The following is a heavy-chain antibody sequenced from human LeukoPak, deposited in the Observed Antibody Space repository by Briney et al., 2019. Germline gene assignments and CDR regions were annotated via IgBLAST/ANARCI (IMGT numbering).Heavy chain of an antibody. CDR2: IILILGIA. V-gene: IGHV1-69*04. CDR3: ASLGGSYPDAFDI. D-gene: IGHD1-26*01. Sequence: SVKVSCKASGGTFSSYAISWVRQAPGQGLEWMGRIILILGIANYAQKFQGRVTITADKSTSTAYMELSSLRSVDTAVYYCASLGGSYPDAFDIWGQGTMVTVSS. CDR1: GGTFSSYA. J-gene: IGHJ3*02.